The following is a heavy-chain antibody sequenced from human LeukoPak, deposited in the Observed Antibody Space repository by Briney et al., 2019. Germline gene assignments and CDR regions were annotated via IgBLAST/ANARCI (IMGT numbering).Heavy chain of an antibody. CDR3: ARDGYYDSSGYWTDYYYYMDV. V-gene: IGHV3-21*01. CDR2: ISSSSSYI. J-gene: IGHJ6*03. CDR1: GFTFSSCS. Sequence: PGGSLRLSCAASGFTFSSCSMNWVRQAPGKGLEWVSSISSSSSYIYYADSVKGRFTISRDNAKNSLYLQMNSLRAEDTAVYYCARDGYYDSSGYWTDYYYYMDVWGKGTTVAVSS. D-gene: IGHD3-22*01.